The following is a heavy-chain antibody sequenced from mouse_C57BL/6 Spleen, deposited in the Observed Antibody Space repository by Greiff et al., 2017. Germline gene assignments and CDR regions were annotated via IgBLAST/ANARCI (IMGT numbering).Heavy chain of an antibody. CDR2: IYPGDGDT. CDR1: GYAFSSSW. V-gene: IGHV1-82*01. Sequence: VKLQQSGPELVKPGASVKISCKASGYAFSSSWMNWVKQRPGKGLEWIGRIYPGDGDTNYNGKFKGKATLTADKSSSTAYMQLSSLTSEDSAVYFCALGLRDYFDYWGQGTTLTVSS. CDR3: ALGLRDYFDY. J-gene: IGHJ2*01. D-gene: IGHD3-3*01.